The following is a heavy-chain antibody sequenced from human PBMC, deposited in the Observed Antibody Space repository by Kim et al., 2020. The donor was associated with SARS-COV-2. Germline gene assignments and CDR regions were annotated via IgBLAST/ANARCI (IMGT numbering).Heavy chain of an antibody. Sequence: GGSLRLSCAASGLSFNDAWMSWVRQAPGKGLEWVGRIKSETDGGTTDYAAPVKGRFSISRDDSKNTLYLQMNSLKTEDTSVYYCTTGPLIVVEPTANYYYGMDVWGQGTTVTVSS. V-gene: IGHV3-15*01. CDR3: TTGPLIVVEPTANYYYGMDV. J-gene: IGHJ6*02. CDR2: IKSETDGGTT. CDR1: GLSFNDAW. D-gene: IGHD2-2*01.